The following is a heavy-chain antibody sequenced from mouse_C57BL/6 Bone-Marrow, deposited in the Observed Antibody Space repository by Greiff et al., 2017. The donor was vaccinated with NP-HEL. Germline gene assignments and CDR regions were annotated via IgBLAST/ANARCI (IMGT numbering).Heavy chain of an antibody. D-gene: IGHD2-4*01. CDR1: GFTFSDYY. CDR3: ARDYDYSFDY. CDR2: ISNGGGSP. J-gene: IGHJ2*01. V-gene: IGHV5-12*01. Sequence: EVKLMESGGGLVQPGGSLKLSCAASGFTFSDYYMYWVRQTPEKRLEWVAYISNGGGSPYYPDTVKGRFTISRDNAKNTLYLQMSRLKSEDTAMYYCARDYDYSFDYWGQGTTLTVSS.